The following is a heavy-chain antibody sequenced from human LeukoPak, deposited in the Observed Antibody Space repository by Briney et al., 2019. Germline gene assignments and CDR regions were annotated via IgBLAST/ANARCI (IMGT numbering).Heavy chain of an antibody. D-gene: IGHD6-13*01. Sequence: ASVKVSCKASGYTFTSYSINWVRQAPGQGLEWMGWINAYNGNTKYAQKLQGRVTMTTDTSTSTAYMELRSLRSDDTAVYYCARAGSSWYYFDYWGQGILVTVSS. CDR1: GYTFTSYS. V-gene: IGHV1-18*01. CDR2: INAYNGNT. CDR3: ARAGSSWYYFDY. J-gene: IGHJ4*02.